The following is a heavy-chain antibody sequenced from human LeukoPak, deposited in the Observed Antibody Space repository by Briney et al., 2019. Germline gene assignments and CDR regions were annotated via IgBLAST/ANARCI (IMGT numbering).Heavy chain of an antibody. J-gene: IGHJ4*02. Sequence: SETLSLTCTVSGGSISSYYWDWIRQPPGKGLEWIGYIYYSGSTNYNPSLKSRVTISLDTSKNQFSLKLSSVTAADTAVYYCARGTYSYGLYYFDYWGQGTLVTVSS. CDR1: GGSISSYY. D-gene: IGHD5-18*01. CDR2: IYYSGST. CDR3: ARGTYSYGLYYFDY. V-gene: IGHV4-59*08.